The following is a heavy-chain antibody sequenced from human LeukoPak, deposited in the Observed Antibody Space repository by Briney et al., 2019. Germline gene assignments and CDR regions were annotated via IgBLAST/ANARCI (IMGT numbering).Heavy chain of an antibody. Sequence: SETLSLTCTVSGDSLNSYYWSWIRQPPGEGLQWIGYIFYSGSSNYNASLRSRVAISVDTSKNQFSLKLTSVTAADTAVYYCAGRAARFFDYWGQGVLVTVSS. CDR1: GDSLNSYY. V-gene: IGHV4-59*01. CDR2: IFYSGSS. D-gene: IGHD6-25*01. J-gene: IGHJ4*02. CDR3: AGRAARFFDY.